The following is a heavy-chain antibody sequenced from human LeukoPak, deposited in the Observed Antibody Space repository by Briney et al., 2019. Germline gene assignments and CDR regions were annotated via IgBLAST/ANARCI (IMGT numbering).Heavy chain of an antibody. V-gene: IGHV3-7*01. CDR3: TRDITLTRGGRSDY. Sequence: GGSLRLSCAASGFTFTNYWMTWVRQAPGKGLEWVANIKYDGSEKYYLDSVKGRFTISRDNAKNSLYLQMNSLRAEDTAVYYCTRDITLTRGGRSDYWGQGTLVTVSA. CDR1: GFTFTNYW. CDR2: IKYDGSEK. J-gene: IGHJ4*02. D-gene: IGHD3-10*01.